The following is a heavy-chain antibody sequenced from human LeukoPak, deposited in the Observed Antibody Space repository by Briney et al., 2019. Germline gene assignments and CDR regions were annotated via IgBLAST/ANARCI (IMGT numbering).Heavy chain of an antibody. V-gene: IGHV3-11*01. Sequence: PGGSLRLSCAASGFTFSDYYMSWIRQAPGKGLEWVSYISSSGSTIYYADSVKGRFTISRDNAKNSLYLQMNSLRAEDTAMYYCARDRRGLRYSPGVIDIWGQGTMVTVSS. CDR3: ARDRRGLRYSPGVIDI. J-gene: IGHJ3*02. CDR2: ISSSGSTI. CDR1: GFTFSDYY. D-gene: IGHD3-9*01.